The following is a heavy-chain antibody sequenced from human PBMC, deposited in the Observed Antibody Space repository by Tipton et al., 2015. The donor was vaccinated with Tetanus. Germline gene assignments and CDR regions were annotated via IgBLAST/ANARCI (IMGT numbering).Heavy chain of an antibody. CDR1: GFIFSNYG. J-gene: IGHJ4*02. D-gene: IGHD2-15*01. Sequence: CAASGFIFSNYGIHWVRQAPGKGLEWVAVSWYDGTDKYYADPVKGRFTISRDNSKNTLYLQMNSLRAEDTAVYYCAREADCSGGSCFSGDFDNWGQGTQVTVSS. CDR2: SWYDGTDK. CDR3: AREADCSGGSCFSGDFDN. V-gene: IGHV3-33*01.